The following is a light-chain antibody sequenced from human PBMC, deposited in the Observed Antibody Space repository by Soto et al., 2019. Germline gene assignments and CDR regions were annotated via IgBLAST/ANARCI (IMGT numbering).Light chain of an antibody. J-gene: IGLJ3*02. CDR1: TSNIGSNT. Sequence: QAVLTQPPSASGTPGQRVTISCSGTTSNIGSNTVSWYHHLPGTAPKLLIYSNDQRPSAVPDRFSGSKSGTSSSLAISGLQSEDEADYYCAIWDLTLSAWVFGGGTQLTVL. V-gene: IGLV1-44*01. CDR2: SND. CDR3: AIWDLTLSAWV.